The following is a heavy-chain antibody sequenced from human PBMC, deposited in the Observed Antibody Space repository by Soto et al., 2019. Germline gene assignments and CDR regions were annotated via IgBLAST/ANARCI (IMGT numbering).Heavy chain of an antibody. CDR2: IIPIFGTA. CDR3: ARPTGTTVWFDP. J-gene: IGHJ5*02. V-gene: IGHV1-69*13. Sequence: SVKVSCKAAGGTFSSYAISWVRQAPGQGLEWMGGIIPIFGTANYAQKFQGRVTITADESTSTAYMELSSLRSEDTAVYYCARPTGTTVWFDPWGQGTLVTVSS. CDR1: GGTFSSYA. D-gene: IGHD1-7*01.